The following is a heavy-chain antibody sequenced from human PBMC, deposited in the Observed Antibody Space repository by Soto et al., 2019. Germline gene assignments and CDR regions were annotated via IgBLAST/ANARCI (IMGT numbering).Heavy chain of an antibody. CDR3: ARGPGGKRTYYFDY. CDR1: GGSFSGYY. Sequence: PSETLSLTCAVYGGSFSGYYWSWIRQPPGKGLEWIGEINHSGSTNYNPSLKSRVTISVDTSKNQFSLKLSSVTAADTAVYYCARGPGGKRTYYFDYWGQGTLVTVSS. D-gene: IGHD2-15*01. J-gene: IGHJ4*02. CDR2: INHSGST. V-gene: IGHV4-34*01.